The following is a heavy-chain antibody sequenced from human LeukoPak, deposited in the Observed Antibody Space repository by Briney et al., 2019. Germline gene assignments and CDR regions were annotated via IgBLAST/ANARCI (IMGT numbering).Heavy chain of an antibody. CDR2: IYHSGST. D-gene: IGHD3-3*01. J-gene: IGHJ4*02. Sequence: PSETLSLTCTVSGGSISSYYWGWIRQPPGKGLEWIGSIYHSGSTYYNPSLKSRVTISVDTSKNQFSLKLGSVTAADTAVYYCARDGDFWSGYYSRTYYFDYWGQGTLVTVSS. V-gene: IGHV4-38-2*02. CDR3: ARDGDFWSGYYSRTYYFDY. CDR1: GGSISSYY.